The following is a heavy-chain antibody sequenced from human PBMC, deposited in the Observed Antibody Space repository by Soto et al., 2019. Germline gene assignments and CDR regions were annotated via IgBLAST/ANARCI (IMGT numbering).Heavy chain of an antibody. CDR2: VSHDGRNT. CDR3: AEGGRQWLVTSDFNY. Sequence: VQLVESGGGVVQPGRSQRLSCAASGFTFSDYAMHWVRQAPGKGLEWVAVVSHDGRNTHYADSVKGRFTISRDSSKNTVSLEMTSLRAEDTAVYYCAEGGRQWLVTSDFNYWGQGALVTVSS. D-gene: IGHD6-19*01. V-gene: IGHV3-30*03. J-gene: IGHJ4*02. CDR1: GFTFSDYA.